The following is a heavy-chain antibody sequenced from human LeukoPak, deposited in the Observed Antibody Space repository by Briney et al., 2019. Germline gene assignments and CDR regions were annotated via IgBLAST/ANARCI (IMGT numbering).Heavy chain of an antibody. D-gene: IGHD4-17*01. J-gene: IGHJ4*02. V-gene: IGHV3-11*06. CDR3: ARFDYADYLAFDY. CDR1: GFTFSDYY. CDR2: ISSSSSYT. Sequence: GGSLRLSCAASGFTFSDYYMSWIRQAPGKGLEWVSYISSSSSYTNFADSVKGRFTISRDNAKNSLYLQMNSLRAEDTAVYYCARFDYADYLAFDYWGQGTLVTVSS.